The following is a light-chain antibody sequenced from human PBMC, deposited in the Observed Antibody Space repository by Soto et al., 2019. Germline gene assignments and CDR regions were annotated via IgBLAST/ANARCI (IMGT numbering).Light chain of an antibody. V-gene: IGKV1-9*01. CDR3: QQLNSYVT. CDR2: AAS. Sequence: DIQLTQSPSFLSASVGDRVTITCRASQGISSYLAWYQQKPGKAPKLLIYAASTLQSGVPSRFSGSGSGTEFNLTISSLQPEDFATYYCQQLNSYVTFGPGTKVDIK. CDR1: QGISSY. J-gene: IGKJ3*01.